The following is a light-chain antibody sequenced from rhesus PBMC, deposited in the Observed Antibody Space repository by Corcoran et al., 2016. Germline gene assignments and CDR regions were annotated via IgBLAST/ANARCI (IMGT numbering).Light chain of an antibody. CDR3: QQYDSRPWT. Sequence: DIQMTQSPSSLSASVGDTVTITCRASQAISSWLAWYQQKPGKAPKLLIYTASSLQSGVPSRFSGSGSGTDFPPTISSLQSDDFATYSCQQYDSRPWTFGHGPKVEIK. V-gene: IGKV1-21*01. J-gene: IGKJ1*01. CDR1: QAISSW. CDR2: TAS.